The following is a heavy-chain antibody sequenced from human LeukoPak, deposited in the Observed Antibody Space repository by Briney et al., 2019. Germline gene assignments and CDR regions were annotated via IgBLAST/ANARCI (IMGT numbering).Heavy chain of an antibody. CDR3: ARGAVGSGSYHQVVPDC. D-gene: IGHD3-10*01. Sequence: ASVKVSCKASGYTFSSYGISWVRQAPGQGLEWMGWISAYNGNTNYAQKFQGRVTMTTDTSTSTAYMELRNLRSDDTGVYYCARGAVGSGSYHQVVPDCWGQGTLVTVSS. V-gene: IGHV1-18*01. CDR2: ISAYNGNT. CDR1: GYTFSSYG. J-gene: IGHJ4*02.